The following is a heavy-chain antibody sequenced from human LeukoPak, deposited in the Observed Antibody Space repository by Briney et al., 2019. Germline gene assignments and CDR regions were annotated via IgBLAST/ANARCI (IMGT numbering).Heavy chain of an antibody. Sequence: SETLSLTCTVSGGSISSSSYYWGWIRQPPGKGLEWIGSIYYSGSTYYNPSLKSRVTISVDTSKNQFSLKLSSVTAADTAVYYCARGGSQWLAYSYRRPQGRFDPWGQGTLVTVSS. CDR1: GGSISSSSYY. D-gene: IGHD6-19*01. CDR3: ARGGSQWLAYSYRRPQGRFDP. J-gene: IGHJ5*02. V-gene: IGHV4-39*01. CDR2: IYYSGST.